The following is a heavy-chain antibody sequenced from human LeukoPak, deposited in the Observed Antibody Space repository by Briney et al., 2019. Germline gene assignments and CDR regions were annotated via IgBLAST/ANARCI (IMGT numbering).Heavy chain of an antibody. Sequence: ASVKVSCKASGYTFTSYDINWVRQATGQGLEWMGWMNPNSGNTGYAQKFQGRVTMTRDMSTSTVYMELSSLRSEDTAVYYCAREWGVGMVATAANALDYWGQGTLVTVSS. J-gene: IGHJ4*02. D-gene: IGHD5-12*01. CDR2: MNPNSGNT. CDR1: GYTFTSYD. V-gene: IGHV1-8*02. CDR3: AREWGVGMVATAANALDY.